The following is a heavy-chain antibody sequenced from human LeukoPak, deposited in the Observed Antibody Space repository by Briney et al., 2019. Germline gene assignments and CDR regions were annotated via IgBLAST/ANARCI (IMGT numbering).Heavy chain of an antibody. CDR3: ATSGWYQLHGDY. Sequence: GGSLRLSCTASGFTFNSYSMEWVRQAPGKGLEWVSSISSSSSYISYADSVKGRLTISRDNAKNSLYLQMNSLRADDSAVYYCATSGWYQLHGDYWGQGTLVTVSS. D-gene: IGHD2-2*01. V-gene: IGHV3-21*01. CDR1: GFTFNSYS. CDR2: ISSSSSYI. J-gene: IGHJ4*02.